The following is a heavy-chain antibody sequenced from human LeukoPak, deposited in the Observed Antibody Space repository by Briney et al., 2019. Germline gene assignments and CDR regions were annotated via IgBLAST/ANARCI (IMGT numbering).Heavy chain of an antibody. V-gene: IGHV3-30*04. J-gene: IGHJ4*02. CDR2: ISFDGSKE. D-gene: IGHD3-22*01. CDR1: GFTFSSYA. Sequence: GGSLRLSCSASGFTFSSYAMHWVRQAPGKGLEWVAIISFDGSKEYYADSVKGRFTISRDNSKSTLYLQMNSLGAEDTAVYYCAKGGGSGYYDASGYCLDYWGQGTLVTISS. CDR3: AKGGGSGYYDASGYCLDY.